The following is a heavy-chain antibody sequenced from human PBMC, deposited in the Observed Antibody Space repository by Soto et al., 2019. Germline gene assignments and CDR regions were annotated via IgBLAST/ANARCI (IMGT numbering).Heavy chain of an antibody. V-gene: IGHV5-10-1*01. CDR2: IDPSDSYT. J-gene: IGHJ6*02. CDR1: GYSFTSYW. D-gene: IGHD2-2*01. Sequence: PGASLKISCQGSGYSFTSYWISWVRQMPGKGLEWMGRIDPSDSYTNYSPSFQGHVTISADKSISTAYLQWSSLKASDTAMYYCARHIGCSSTSCYRYYYYGMDVWGQGTTVTVSS. CDR3: ARHIGCSSTSCYRYYYYGMDV.